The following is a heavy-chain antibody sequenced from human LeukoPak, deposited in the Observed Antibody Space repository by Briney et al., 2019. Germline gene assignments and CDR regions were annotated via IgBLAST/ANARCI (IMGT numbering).Heavy chain of an antibody. Sequence: GGCLRLSCAASGFTFTTNAMSWVRQAPGKGLEWGSAISGRTGATYYADSEKGRFTISRDNSKSTLYLQMDSLRAEDTAVYYCAKCGNSGCHLIDYWGQGTLVTVSS. CDR3: AKCGNSGCHLIDY. J-gene: IGHJ4*02. D-gene: IGHD5-12*01. CDR1: GFTFTTNA. V-gene: IGHV3-23*01. CDR2: ISGRTGAT.